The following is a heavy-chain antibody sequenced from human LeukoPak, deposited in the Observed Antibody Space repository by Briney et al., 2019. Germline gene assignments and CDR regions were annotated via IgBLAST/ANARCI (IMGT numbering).Heavy chain of an antibody. CDR3: ARDGGSGPFDY. V-gene: IGHV4-38-2*02. CDR1: GYSVTSGYY. J-gene: IGHJ4*02. CDR2: VYHSGNT. Sequence: SETLSLTCTVSGYSVTSGYYGGGIRQSPGEGVEWIASVYHSGNTSYNPSLQSRVTMPVDTSKNQFSLKLGSVTAADTAVYYCARDGGSGPFDYWGQGALVTVSS. D-gene: IGHD6-19*01.